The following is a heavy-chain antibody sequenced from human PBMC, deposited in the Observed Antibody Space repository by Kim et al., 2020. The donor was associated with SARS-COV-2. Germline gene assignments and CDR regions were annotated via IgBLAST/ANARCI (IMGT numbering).Heavy chain of an antibody. CDR1: GGSISSGSYY. V-gene: IGHV4-61*02. Sequence: SETLSLTCTVSGGSISSGSYYWSWIRQPAGKGLEWIGRIYTSGSTNYNPSLKSRVTISVDTSKNQFSLKLSSVTAADTAVYYCAREGYCSGGSCYSFLGYGAVCDYWGQGTLVTVSS. CDR2: IYTSGST. D-gene: IGHD2-15*01. J-gene: IGHJ4*02. CDR3: AREGYCSGGSCYSFLGYGAVCDY.